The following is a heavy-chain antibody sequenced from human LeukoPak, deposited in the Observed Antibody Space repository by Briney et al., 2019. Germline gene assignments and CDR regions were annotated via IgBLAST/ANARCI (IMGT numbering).Heavy chain of an antibody. J-gene: IGHJ3*01. CDR1: GGSIRSYY. V-gene: IGHV4-59*08. CDR3: ARFRGGFGELLV. Sequence: SETLSLTCTVSGGSIRSYYWSWIRQPPGKGLEWIGYIYDSGSTNYNPSLKSRVTISVDTSKNQLSLKLTSVTAADTAVYYCARFRGGFGELLVWGQGTMVTVSS. D-gene: IGHD3-10*01. CDR2: IYDSGST.